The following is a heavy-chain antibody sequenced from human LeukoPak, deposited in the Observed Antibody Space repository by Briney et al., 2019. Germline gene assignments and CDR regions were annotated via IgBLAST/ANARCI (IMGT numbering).Heavy chain of an antibody. CDR1: GFTFDDYG. J-gene: IGHJ4*02. V-gene: IGHV3-20*04. CDR2: INWNGGST. D-gene: IGHD5-24*01. CDR3: ARSRDGYNYPFDY. Sequence: GGSLRLSCAASGFTFDDYGMSWVRQAPGKGLEWVSHINWNGGSTGYADSVKGRFTISRDNAKNSLYLQMNSLRAEDTAVYYCARSRDGYNYPFDYWGQGTLVTVSS.